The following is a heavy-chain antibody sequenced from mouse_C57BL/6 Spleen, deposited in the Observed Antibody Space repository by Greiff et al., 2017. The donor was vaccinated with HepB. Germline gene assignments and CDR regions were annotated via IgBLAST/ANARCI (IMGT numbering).Heavy chain of an antibody. J-gene: IGHJ4*01. CDR1: GFTFSSYG. CDR2: ISSGGSYT. D-gene: IGHD1-1*01. V-gene: IGHV5-6*01. Sequence: EVMLVESGGDLVKPGGSLKLSCAASGFTFSSYGMSWVRQTPDKRLEWVATISSGGSYTYYPDSVKGRFTITRYNAKNTLYLQMSSLKSEDTAMYYCARLGSLYAMDYWGQGTSVTVSS. CDR3: ARLGSLYAMDY.